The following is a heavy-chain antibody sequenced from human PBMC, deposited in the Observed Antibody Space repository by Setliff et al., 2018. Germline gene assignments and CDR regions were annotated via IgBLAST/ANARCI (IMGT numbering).Heavy chain of an antibody. CDR2: IYYSGST. V-gene: IGHV4-39*07. Sequence: KPSETLSLTCTVSGGSISSSSYYWGWIRQPPGKGLEWIGRIYYSGSTYYNPSLKSRVTISVDTSKNQFSLKLSSVTAADTAVYYCARTLYDYDILTGPGYYFDYWGQGTLVTVS. D-gene: IGHD3-9*01. J-gene: IGHJ4*02. CDR3: ARTLYDYDILTGPGYYFDY. CDR1: GGSISSSSYY.